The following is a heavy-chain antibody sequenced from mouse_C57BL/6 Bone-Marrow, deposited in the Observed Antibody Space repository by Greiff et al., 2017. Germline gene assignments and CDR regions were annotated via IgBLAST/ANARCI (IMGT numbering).Heavy chain of an antibody. CDR1: GFNIKDDY. V-gene: IGHV14-4*01. D-gene: IGHD2-5*01. Sequence: VQLQQSGAELVRPGASVKLSCTASGFNIKDDYMHWVKQRPEQGLEWIGWIDPENGDTVYASKFQGKATITADTSSNTAYLQLSSLTSEDTAVYYCTTYYSNYWYFDVWGTGTTVTVSS. J-gene: IGHJ1*03. CDR2: IDPENGDT. CDR3: TTYYSNYWYFDV.